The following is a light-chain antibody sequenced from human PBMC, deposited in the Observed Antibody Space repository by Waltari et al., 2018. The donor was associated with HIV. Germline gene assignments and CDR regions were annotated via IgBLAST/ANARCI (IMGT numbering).Light chain of an antibody. V-gene: IGLV1-44*01. CDR2: NND. Sequence: QSLLPQPPSASGPPGQRVTISCSGSYSNIGRTTVYWHQQLPGSAPRALIYNNDQRPSGVPDRFSGSKSGTSASLAISGLQSEDQGDYYCASWDDKLDGWVFGGGTRLTVL. J-gene: IGLJ3*02. CDR3: ASWDDKLDGWV. CDR1: YSNIGRTT.